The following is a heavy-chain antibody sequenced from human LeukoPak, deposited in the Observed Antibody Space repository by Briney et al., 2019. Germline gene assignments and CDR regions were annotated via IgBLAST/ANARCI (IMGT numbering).Heavy chain of an antibody. Sequence: SVKVSCKASGGTFSSYAISWVRQAPGQGPDWMGGTIPIFGTPNYAQKFQDRVTITADESSSTAYMELSSLRSEDTAVYYCARDRHDILTGYPRPYYFDYWGQGTLVTVSS. J-gene: IGHJ4*02. CDR2: TIPIFGTP. CDR3: ARDRHDILTGYPRPYYFDY. D-gene: IGHD3-9*01. V-gene: IGHV1-69*01. CDR1: GGTFSSYA.